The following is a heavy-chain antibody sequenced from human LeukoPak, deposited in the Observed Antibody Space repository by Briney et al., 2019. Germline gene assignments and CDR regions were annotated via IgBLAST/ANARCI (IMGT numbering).Heavy chain of an antibody. J-gene: IGHJ4*02. CDR3: ARPGQSSWWVYFNY. V-gene: IGHV4-4*09. CDR1: GGFSSFYY. Sequence: PSETLSLTCTVSGGFSSFYYWTWIRRPPGKGLGWIGNIHTSGSTDYSPSLKSRVTMSIDTSKNQFSLRLSSVTAADTAVYYCARPGQSSWWVYFNYWGQGTLVTVSS. D-gene: IGHD2-15*01. CDR2: IHTSGST.